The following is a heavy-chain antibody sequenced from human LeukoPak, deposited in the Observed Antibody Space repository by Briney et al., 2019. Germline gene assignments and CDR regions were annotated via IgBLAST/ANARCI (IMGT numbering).Heavy chain of an antibody. D-gene: IGHD3-22*01. CDR2: ISSSGSTI. V-gene: IGHV3-48*03. J-gene: IGHJ4*02. CDR3: AKRGVVIRVILVGFHKEAYYFDS. Sequence: GGSLRLSCAASGFTFSSYEMTWVRQAPGKGLEWVSYISSSGSTIYYADSVKGRFTTSRENAKNSLYLQMNSLRAEDTAVYFCAKRGVVIRVILVGFHKEAYYFDSWGQGALVTVSS. CDR1: GFTFSSYE.